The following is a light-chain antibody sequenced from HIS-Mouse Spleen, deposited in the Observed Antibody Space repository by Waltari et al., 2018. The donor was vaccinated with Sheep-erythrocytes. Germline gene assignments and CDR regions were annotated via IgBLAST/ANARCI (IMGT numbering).Light chain of an antibody. V-gene: IGLV2-11*01. CDR3: CSYAGSYNHV. CDR1: SSDVGGYNY. Sequence: QSALTQPRSVSGSPGQSVTISCTGTSSDVGGYNYVSWYQQHPGKAPKLMIYDVSTRPQGVADRFSGSKSGNTASLTISGLQAEDEADYYCCSYAGSYNHVFATGTKVTVL. J-gene: IGLJ1*01. CDR2: DVS.